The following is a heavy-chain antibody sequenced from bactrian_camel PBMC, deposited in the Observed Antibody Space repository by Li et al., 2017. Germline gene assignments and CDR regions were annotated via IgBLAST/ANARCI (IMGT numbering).Heavy chain of an antibody. CDR3: AVGHWGGGVCYPAAGY. CDR1: GFVFKNWC. J-gene: IGHJ6*01. V-gene: IGHV3S10*01. CDR2: IDAKDYT. D-gene: IGHD5*01. Sequence: DVQLVESGGGSVQAGGSLRLSCKGSGFVFKNWCMSWYRQAPGKEREGVAHIDAKDYTFYRDSVKGRFTISQDNNKDMTYLQMNSLKPDDTAMYYCAVGHWGGGVCYPAAGYWGQGTQVTVS.